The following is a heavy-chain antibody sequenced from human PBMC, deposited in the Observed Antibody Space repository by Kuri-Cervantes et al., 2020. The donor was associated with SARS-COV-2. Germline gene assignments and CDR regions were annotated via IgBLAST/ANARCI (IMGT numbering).Heavy chain of an antibody. CDR2: INHSGST. CDR3: ARAELGLGWFFDL. V-gene: IGHV4-34*01. J-gene: IGHJ2*01. D-gene: IGHD6-13*01. Sequence: GSLRLSCTVSGYSISSYYWSWIRQPPGKGLEWIGEINHSGSTNYNPSLKSRVTISVDTSKNQFSLKLSSVTAADTAVYYCARAELGLGWFFDLWGRGTLVTVSS. CDR1: GYSISSYY.